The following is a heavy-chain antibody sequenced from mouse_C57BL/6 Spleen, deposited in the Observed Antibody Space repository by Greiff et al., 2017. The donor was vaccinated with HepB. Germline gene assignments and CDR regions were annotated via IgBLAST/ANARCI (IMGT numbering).Heavy chain of an antibody. V-gene: IGHV5-9*01. D-gene: IGHD4-1*01. CDR3: ARPRTGYFDY. CDR1: GFTFSSYT. J-gene: IGHJ2*01. Sequence: DVKLVESGGGLVKPGGSLKLSCAASGFTFSSYTMSWVRQTPEKRLEWVATISGGGGNTYYPDSVKGRFTISRDNAKNTLYLQMSSLRSEDTALYYCARPRTGYFDYWGQGTTLTVSS. CDR2: ISGGGGNT.